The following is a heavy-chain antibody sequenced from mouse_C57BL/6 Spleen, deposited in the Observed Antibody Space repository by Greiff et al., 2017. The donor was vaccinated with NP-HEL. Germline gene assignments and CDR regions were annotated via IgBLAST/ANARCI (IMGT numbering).Heavy chain of an antibody. Sequence: QVQLQQPGAELVMPGASVKLSCKASGYTFTSYWMHWVKQRPGQGLEWIGEIDPSASYTNYNQKFKGKSTLTVDKSSSTAYMQLSSLTSEDSAVYYCARKDYDLDYWGQGTTLTVSS. D-gene: IGHD2-4*01. J-gene: IGHJ2*01. CDR3: ARKDYDLDY. CDR2: IDPSASYT. V-gene: IGHV1-69*01. CDR1: GYTFTSYW.